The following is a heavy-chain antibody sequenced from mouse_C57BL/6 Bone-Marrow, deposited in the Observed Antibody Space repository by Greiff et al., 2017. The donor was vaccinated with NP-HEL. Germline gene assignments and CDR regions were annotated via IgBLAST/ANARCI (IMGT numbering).Heavy chain of an antibody. CDR1: GYTFTSYW. V-gene: IGHV1-69*01. CDR3: ARGGGYGSSPYWYFDV. Sequence: VQLQQPGAELVMPGASVKLSCKASGYTFTSYWMHWVKQRPGQGLEWIGEIDPSDSYTNYNQKFKGKSTLTVDKSSSTAYMQLSSLTSEDSAVYDCARGGGYGSSPYWYFDVWGTGTTVTVSS. D-gene: IGHD1-1*01. J-gene: IGHJ1*03. CDR2: IDPSDSYT.